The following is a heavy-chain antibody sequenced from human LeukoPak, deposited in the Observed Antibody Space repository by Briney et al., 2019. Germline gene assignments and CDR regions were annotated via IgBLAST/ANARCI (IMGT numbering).Heavy chain of an antibody. CDR3: ARDSSGIAAAGTHYFDY. D-gene: IGHD6-13*01. CDR1: GFTFSSYG. Sequence: GRSLRLSCAASGFTFSSYGMHWVRQAPGKGLEWVAVIWYDGSNKYYADSVKGRFTISRDNSKNTLYLQTNSLRAEDTAVYYCARDSSGIAAAGTHYFDYWGQGTLVTVSS. CDR2: IWYDGSNK. J-gene: IGHJ4*02. V-gene: IGHV3-33*01.